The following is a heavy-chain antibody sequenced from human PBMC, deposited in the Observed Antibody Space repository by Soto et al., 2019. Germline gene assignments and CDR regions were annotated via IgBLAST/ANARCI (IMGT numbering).Heavy chain of an antibody. Sequence: YRLSIYWGGGLLQTTGKGLEWMGIIYPGDSDTRYSPSFQGQVTISADKSISTAYLQWSSLKASDTAMYYCASSYATAVFAFRGHGTMVLVSS. D-gene: IGHD2-2*01. J-gene: IGHJ3*01. CDR1: YRLSIYW. CDR3: ASSYATAVFAF. V-gene: IGHV5-51*01. CDR2: IYPGDSDT.